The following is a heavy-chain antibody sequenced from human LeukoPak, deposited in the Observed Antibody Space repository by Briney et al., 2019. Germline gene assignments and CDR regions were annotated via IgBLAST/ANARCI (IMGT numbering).Heavy chain of an antibody. D-gene: IGHD6-19*01. CDR2: VNPNTGDT. Sequence: ASVKVSCKASGYTFTDYHIYWVRQAPGQGLEWVGWVNPNTGDTNYAQKFQGRVTMTRDTSISTAYMELSRLRSDDTAVYYCAKIDISGLYYFDYWGQGTLVTVSS. J-gene: IGHJ4*02. V-gene: IGHV1-2*02. CDR3: AKIDISGLYYFDY. CDR1: GYTFTDYH.